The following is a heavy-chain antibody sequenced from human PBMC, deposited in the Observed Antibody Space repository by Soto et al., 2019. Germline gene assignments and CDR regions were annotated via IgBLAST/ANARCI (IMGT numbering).Heavy chain of an antibody. CDR2: IYSGGYT. V-gene: IGHV3-53*01. D-gene: IGHD3-10*01. Sequence: EVQLVESGGGLIQPGGSLRLSCAVSGFTVSNNYMSWVRQAPGKGLEGVSVIYSGGYTAYGDSVKGRFTISRDNSKNTLFRQRTRRSPDDPPVFYCATSPGGGGYWGQGTLVTVSS. CDR3: ATSPGGGGY. CDR1: GFTVSNNY. J-gene: IGHJ4*02.